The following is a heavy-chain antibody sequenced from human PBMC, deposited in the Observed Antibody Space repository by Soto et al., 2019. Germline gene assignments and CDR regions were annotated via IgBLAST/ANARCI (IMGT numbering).Heavy chain of an antibody. Sequence: ASVKVSCKASGGTFSSYTISWVRQAPGQGLEWMGRIIPILGIANYAQKFQGRVTITADKSTSTAYMELSSLRSEDTAVYYCARDLWGIAAAGDDYWGQGTLVTVSS. J-gene: IGHJ4*02. CDR3: ARDLWGIAAAGDDY. D-gene: IGHD6-13*01. V-gene: IGHV1-69*04. CDR2: IIPILGIA. CDR1: GGTFSSYT.